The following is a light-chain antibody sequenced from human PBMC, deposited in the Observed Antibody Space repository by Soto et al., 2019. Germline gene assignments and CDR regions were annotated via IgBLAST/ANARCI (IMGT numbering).Light chain of an antibody. CDR2: AAS. Sequence: DIQMTQSPSTLSASVGDRVTITCRASQSIGRWLAWYQQKAGKAPNLLIYAASSLESGVPSRFSGSGSGTEFTLTISSLQPEDFATYYCHQYDTYWTFGQGTKVEI. CDR3: HQYDTYWT. CDR1: QSIGRW. J-gene: IGKJ1*01. V-gene: IGKV1-5*03.